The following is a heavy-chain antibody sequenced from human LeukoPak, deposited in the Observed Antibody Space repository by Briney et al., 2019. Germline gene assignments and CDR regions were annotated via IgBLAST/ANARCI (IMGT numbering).Heavy chain of an antibody. J-gene: IGHJ1*01. D-gene: IGHD3-22*01. V-gene: IGHV3-33*01. Sequence: GGSLRLSCAASGFTFSSYGMHWVRQAPGKGLEWVAVIWYDGSNKYYADSVKGRFTISRDNSKNTLYLQMNSLRAEDTAVYYCAGDYSYYYDSSGYPEHWGQGTLVTVSS. CDR2: IWYDGSNK. CDR3: AGDYSYYYDSSGYPEH. CDR1: GFTFSSYG.